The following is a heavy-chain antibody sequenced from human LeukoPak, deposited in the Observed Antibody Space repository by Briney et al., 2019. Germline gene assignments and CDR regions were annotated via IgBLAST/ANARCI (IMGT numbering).Heavy chain of an antibody. J-gene: IGHJ4*02. Sequence: SETLSLTCTVSGGSISSYYWSWIRQPPGKGLEWIGYIYQSGSTFYNPSLKSRVTFSVDRSKNQFSLNLSSVTAADTAVYYCYGSGYWGQGTLVTVSS. CDR3: YGSGY. V-gene: IGHV4-59*04. CDR2: IYQSGST. CDR1: GGSISSYY. D-gene: IGHD3-10*01.